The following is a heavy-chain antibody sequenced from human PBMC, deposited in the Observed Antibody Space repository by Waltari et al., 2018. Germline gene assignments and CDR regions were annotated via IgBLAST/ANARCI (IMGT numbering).Heavy chain of an antibody. CDR1: GYTFTNNW. V-gene: IGHV5-51*01. D-gene: IGHD4-17*01. CDR3: AKWHQKDPNGDYTNY. J-gene: IGHJ4*02. Sequence: ESLKISCKTSGYTFTNNWIGWVRQMPGKGLEWMGIIYPGDSETRYSPSFQGQVTISADKSISTAYLQWSSLKASDTAMYFCAKWHQKDPNGDYTNYWGQGTLVTVSS. CDR2: IYPGDSET.